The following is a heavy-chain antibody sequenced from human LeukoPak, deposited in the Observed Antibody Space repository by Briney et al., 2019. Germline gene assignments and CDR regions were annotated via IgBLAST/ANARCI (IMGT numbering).Heavy chain of an antibody. V-gene: IGHV3-74*01. J-gene: IGHJ4*02. D-gene: IGHD3-22*01. Sequence: GGSLRLSCAASGFTFSKYWMHWVRQAPGKGLVWVSRVNGDESSTSYADSVKGRFTISRDNAKNTLYLQMNSLRAEDTAVYYCARNYDSSLDYWGQGTLVTVSS. CDR2: VNGDESST. CDR1: GFTFSKYW. CDR3: ARNYDSSLDY.